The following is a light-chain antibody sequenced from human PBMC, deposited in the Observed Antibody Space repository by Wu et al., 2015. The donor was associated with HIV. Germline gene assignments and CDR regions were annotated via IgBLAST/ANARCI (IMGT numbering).Light chain of an antibody. Sequence: EIVLTQSPATLSVSPGERVTLSCRASQSVNIYLGWYQHKPGQAPRLLIFDASIRATGIPARFSGSGSGTEFTLTINTMQSEDFAVYYCQQYNKWPLTFGGGTK. CDR1: QSVNIY. V-gene: IGKV3-15*01. CDR3: QQYNKWPLT. J-gene: IGKJ4*01. CDR2: DAS.